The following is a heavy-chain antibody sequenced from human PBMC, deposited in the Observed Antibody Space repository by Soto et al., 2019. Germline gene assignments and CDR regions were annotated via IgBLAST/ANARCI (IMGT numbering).Heavy chain of an antibody. CDR3: AKFAFYNILTGYRPLFFDY. V-gene: IGHV3-30*18. J-gene: IGHJ4*02. CDR1: GFIVSSNY. Sequence: PGGSLRLSCAVSGFIVSSNYMNWVRQAPGKGLEWVSVISYDGTNKYYADSVKGRFTISRDNSQNTLYLQMHSLRAEDTSLYYCAKFAFYNILTGYRPLFFDYWGQGTLVTVSS. CDR2: ISYDGTNK. D-gene: IGHD3-9*01.